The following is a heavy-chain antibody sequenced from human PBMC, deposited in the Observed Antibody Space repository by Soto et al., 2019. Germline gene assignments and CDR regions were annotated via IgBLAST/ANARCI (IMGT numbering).Heavy chain of an antibody. CDR3: TTDFEHYDFWSGYFTFDY. CDR1: GFTFSNAW. CDR2: IKSKTDGGQT. D-gene: IGHD3-3*01. Sequence: GGSLRLSCAASGFTFSNAWMSWVRQAPGKGLEWVGRIKSKTDGGQTDYAAPVKGRFTISRDDSKNKLYLQMNSLKTEDTAVYYCTTDFEHYDFWSGYFTFDYWGQGTLVTVSS. V-gene: IGHV3-15*01. J-gene: IGHJ4*02.